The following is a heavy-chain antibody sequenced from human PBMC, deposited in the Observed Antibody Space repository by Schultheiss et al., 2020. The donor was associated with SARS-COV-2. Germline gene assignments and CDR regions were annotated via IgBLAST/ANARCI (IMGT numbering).Heavy chain of an antibody. D-gene: IGHD3-10*01. CDR3: ARKRTVLLWFGESRGWIDP. CDR1: GGSFSGYY. CDR2: INHSGST. J-gene: IGHJ5*02. V-gene: IGHV4-34*01. Sequence: SQTLSLTCAVYGGSFSGYYWSWIRQPPGKGLEWIGEINHSGSTNYNPSLKSRVTISVDTSKNQFSLKLSSVTAADTAVYYCARKRTVLLWFGESRGWIDPWGQGTLVTVSS.